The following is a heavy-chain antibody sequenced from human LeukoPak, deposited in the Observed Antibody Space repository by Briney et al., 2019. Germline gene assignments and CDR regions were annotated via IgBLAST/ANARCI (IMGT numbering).Heavy chain of an antibody. D-gene: IGHD3-22*01. CDR3: ARGDSSGYYLPLFDY. V-gene: IGHV3-66*01. J-gene: IGHJ4*02. CDR1: GFTVSSNY. Sequence: GGSLRLSCAASGFTVSSNYMSWVRQAPGKGLEWVSVIYSGGSTYYADSVKGRFTISRDNSKNTLYLQMNSLRAEDTAVYYCARGDSSGYYLPLFDYWGQGTLVTVSS. CDR2: IYSGGST.